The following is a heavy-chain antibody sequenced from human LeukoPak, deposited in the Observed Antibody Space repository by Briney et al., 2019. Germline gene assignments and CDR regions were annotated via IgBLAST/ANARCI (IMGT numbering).Heavy chain of an antibody. CDR3: ARDPYSYDSSGAFDI. Sequence: SETLSLTCAVYGGSFSGYYWSWIRQPAGKGLEWIGRISSSGSTNYNPSLKSRVTISVDTSKNQFSLKLSSVTAADTAVYFCARDPYSYDSSGAFDIWGQGTMVTVSS. CDR1: GGSFSGYY. V-gene: IGHV4-59*10. J-gene: IGHJ3*02. CDR2: ISSSGST. D-gene: IGHD3-22*01.